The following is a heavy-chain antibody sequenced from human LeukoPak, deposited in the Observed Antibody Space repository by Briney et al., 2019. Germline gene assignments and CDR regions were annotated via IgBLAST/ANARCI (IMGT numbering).Heavy chain of an antibody. CDR1: GFTFSNYA. J-gene: IGHJ4*02. D-gene: IGHD6-19*01. Sequence: GPSLRLSCAASGFTFSNYAMHWVRQAPGKGLEWVAIISSDGSPKSYADSVKGRFTISRDNSKNTVYLQMNSLRAEDTAVYYCAKDHLNRGWSYFDSWGQGTLVTVSS. CDR3: AKDHLNRGWSYFDS. CDR2: ISSDGSPK. V-gene: IGHV3-33*06.